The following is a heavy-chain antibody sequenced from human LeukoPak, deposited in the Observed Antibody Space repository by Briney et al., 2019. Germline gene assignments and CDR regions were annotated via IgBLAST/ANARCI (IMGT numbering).Heavy chain of an antibody. CDR3: ARDEDGSSGCKRFAY. Sequence: PGGSLRLSCAASGFTFSSYWMHWVRQAPGKGLVWLSRLSTDGSSTSYADSVKGRFTISRDNAKNTLYLQMNSLRAEDTAVYYCARDEDGSSGCKRFAYWGQGTLVTVSS. CDR1: GFTFSSYW. D-gene: IGHD3-22*01. J-gene: IGHJ4*02. CDR2: LSTDGSST. V-gene: IGHV3-74*01.